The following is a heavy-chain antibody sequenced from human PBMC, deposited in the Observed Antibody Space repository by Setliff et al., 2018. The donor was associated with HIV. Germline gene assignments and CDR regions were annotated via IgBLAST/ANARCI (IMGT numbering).Heavy chain of an antibody. J-gene: IGHJ4*02. CDR2: INTHSGYT. CDR1: GYTFNNYG. CDR3: ARDVTVRLSVEYYFDY. V-gene: IGHV1-18*01. D-gene: IGHD2-15*01. Sequence: ASVKVSCKASGYTFNNYGISWVRQAPGQGLEWMGWINTHSGYTNYAQNVQGRVTVTMDTSTSTAYMELRSLKSDDTAVYYCARDVTVRLSVEYYFDYWGQGTLVTVSS.